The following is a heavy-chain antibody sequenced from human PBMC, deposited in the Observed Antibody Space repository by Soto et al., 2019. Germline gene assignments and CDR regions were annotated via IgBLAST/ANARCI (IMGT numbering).Heavy chain of an antibody. V-gene: IGHV1-8*01. CDR3: ARGRRYCTTTSCYPPALFPYGMDV. Sequence: QVQLVQSGAEVKKPGASVKVSCETSGYTFTNYDINWVRQAAGQGLEWMGWINPDSDNTGYAQKFQGRVTKTTDTSISTDYMELNSLRSEDTAVYYCARGRRYCTTTSCYPPALFPYGMDVWGQGTTVTVSS. D-gene: IGHD2-2*01. CDR2: INPDSDNT. J-gene: IGHJ6*02. CDR1: GYTFTNYD.